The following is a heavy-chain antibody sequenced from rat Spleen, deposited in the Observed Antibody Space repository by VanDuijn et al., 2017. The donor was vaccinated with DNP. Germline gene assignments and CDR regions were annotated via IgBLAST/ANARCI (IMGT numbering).Heavy chain of an antibody. CDR3: ARGGGSYPQGYFDF. J-gene: IGHJ1*01. V-gene: IGHV5-25*01. Sequence: ASVNYDGDKFYYRDSVKGRFTISRDNAKSTLYLQVDSLRSEDTATYYCARGGGSYPQGYFDFWGPGTMVTVSS. CDR2: VNYDGDKF. D-gene: IGHD1-12*02.